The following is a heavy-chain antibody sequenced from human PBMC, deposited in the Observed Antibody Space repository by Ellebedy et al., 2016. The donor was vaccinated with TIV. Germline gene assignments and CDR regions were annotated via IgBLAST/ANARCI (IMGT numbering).Heavy chain of an antibody. CDR3: ERVFFYGSGTIYGMDV. D-gene: IGHD3-10*01. J-gene: IGHJ6*02. CDR2: TYYRAKWYS. Sequence: MPSETLSLTCALSGDSVPSNSATWSWIRQSPSRGLEWLGRTYYRAKWYSEYGVSVKGRISINPDTSKNRFSLQLKSVTHEDTAVYYCERVFFYGSGTIYGMDVWGQGTTVTVSS. CDR1: GDSVPSNSAT. V-gene: IGHV6-1*01.